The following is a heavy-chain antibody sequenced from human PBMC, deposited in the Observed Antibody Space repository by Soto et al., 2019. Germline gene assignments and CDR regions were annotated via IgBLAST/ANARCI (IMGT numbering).Heavy chain of an antibody. CDR1: GFTFSSYA. CDR3: ARDKSPGREYFQH. J-gene: IGHJ1*01. CDR2: ISYDGSNK. V-gene: IGHV3-30-3*01. Sequence: GGSLRLSCAASGFTFSSYAMHWVRQAPGKGLEWVAVISYDGSNKYYADSVKGRFTISRDNSKNTLYLQMNSLRAEDTAVYYCARDKSPGREYFQHWGQGTLVTVSS.